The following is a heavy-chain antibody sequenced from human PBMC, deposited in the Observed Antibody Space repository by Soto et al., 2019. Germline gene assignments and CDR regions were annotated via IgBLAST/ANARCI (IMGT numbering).Heavy chain of an antibody. CDR1: GGSISSYY. V-gene: IGHV4-59*01. CDR2: IYYSGST. Sequence: SETLSLTCTVSGGSISSYYWSCIRQPPGKGLEWIGYIYYSGSTNYNPSLKSRVTISVDTSKNQFSLKLSSVTAADTAVYYCARGWGLVFDYWGQGTLVTVSS. D-gene: IGHD2-21*02. J-gene: IGHJ4*02. CDR3: ARGWGLVFDY.